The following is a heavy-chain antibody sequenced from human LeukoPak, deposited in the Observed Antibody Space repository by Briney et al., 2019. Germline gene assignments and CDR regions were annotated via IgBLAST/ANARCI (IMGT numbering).Heavy chain of an antibody. CDR1: GFTVSSNY. CDR3: AREYYDFWSGYSGSYYYYYMDV. Sequence: GGSLRLSCAASGFTVSSNYMSWVRQAPGKGLEWVAVISYDGSNKYYADSVKGRFTVSRDNSKNTLYLQMSSLRAEDTAVYYCAREYYDFWSGYSGSYYYYYMDVWGKGTTVTVSS. CDR2: ISYDGSNK. J-gene: IGHJ6*03. V-gene: IGHV3-30*03. D-gene: IGHD3-3*01.